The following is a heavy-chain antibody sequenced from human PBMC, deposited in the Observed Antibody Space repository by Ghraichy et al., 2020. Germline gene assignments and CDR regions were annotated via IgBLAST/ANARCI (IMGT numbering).Heavy chain of an antibody. V-gene: IGHV1-2*02. CDR3: ARAVTEHHLLYSALDH. D-gene: IGHD3-3*01. J-gene: IGHJ4*02. Sequence: ASVKVSCKTCGSTFSTPSLHLVRQAPGQGLKWMGWINPNSGGTSFAQKFQGRVTMTRDTSIRTAYMELGRLRSDDTAVYFCARAVTEHHLLYSALDHWGQGALIAVSS. CDR1: GSTFSTPS. CDR2: INPNSGGT.